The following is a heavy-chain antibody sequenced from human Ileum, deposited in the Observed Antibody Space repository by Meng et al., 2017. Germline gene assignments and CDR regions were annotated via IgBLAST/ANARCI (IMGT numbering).Heavy chain of an antibody. CDR2: INPNSGGT. J-gene: IGHJ4*02. CDR3: ARYLLSCPARGIVVVVASTSLDF. V-gene: IGHV1-2*06. D-gene: IGHD2-15*01. CDR1: GYTFTGYY. Sequence: ASVKVSCKASGYTFTGYYMHWVRQAPGQGLEWRGRINPNSGGTNYAQKFQGRVTMSRDTSISTAYMELSMLGSDDTAVYYCARYLLSCPARGIVVVVASTSLDFWGQGTLVTVSS.